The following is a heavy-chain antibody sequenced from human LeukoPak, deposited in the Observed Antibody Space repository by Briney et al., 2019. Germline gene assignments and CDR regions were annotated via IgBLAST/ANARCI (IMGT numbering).Heavy chain of an antibody. CDR3: ARTPLGSKHAFDI. CDR1: GYIFINDG. Sequence: ASVKVSCKTSGYIFINDGISWVRQAPGQGLDWMGWISPNTGNKIYAQKFQARVTLTTDTSTSTAYMELRSLRSDDTATYYCARTPLGSKHAFDIWGQGIMVTVSS. CDR2: ISPNTGNK. J-gene: IGHJ3*02. D-gene: IGHD7-27*01. V-gene: IGHV1-18*01.